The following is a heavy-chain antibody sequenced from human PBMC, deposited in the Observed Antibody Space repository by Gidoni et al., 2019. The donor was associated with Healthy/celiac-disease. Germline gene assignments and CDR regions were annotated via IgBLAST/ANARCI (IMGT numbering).Heavy chain of an antibody. J-gene: IGHJ6*02. CDR2: ISSSSSTI. V-gene: IGHV3-11*01. CDR3: ARDTIVVVVAEYYYYYGMDV. CDR1: GFTFSDYH. Sequence: VQLVESGGGLVTPGGSLRLSCAAPGFTFSDYHMRWFRQAPGKGLEGVSYISSSSSTIYYADSVKGRFTISRDNAKNSLYLKMNSLRAEDTTVYYCARDTIVVVVAEYYYYYGMDVWGQGTTVTVSS. D-gene: IGHD2-15*01.